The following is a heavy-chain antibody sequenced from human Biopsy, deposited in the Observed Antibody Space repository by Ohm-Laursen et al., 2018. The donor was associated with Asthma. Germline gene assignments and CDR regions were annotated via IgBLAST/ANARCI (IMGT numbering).Heavy chain of an antibody. CDR1: GGTFNTYG. CDR3: ARKGGSGVSRNCYALDF. V-gene: IGHV1-69*01. J-gene: IGHJ4*02. Sequence: GSSVKVSCKSHGGTFNTYGIGWVRQAPGQGLEWMGGIIPVFGTTTYPQKFQDRVTITADDSTSTVYMELSSLRTEDTAVYYCARKGGSGVSRNCYALDFWGQGTLVTVSS. CDR2: IIPVFGTT. D-gene: IGHD2-15*01.